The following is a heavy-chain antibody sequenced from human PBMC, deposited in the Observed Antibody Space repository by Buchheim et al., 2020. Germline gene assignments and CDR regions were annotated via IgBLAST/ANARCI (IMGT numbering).Heavy chain of an antibody. CDR1: GFTFSSYA. D-gene: IGHD3-22*01. J-gene: IGHJ5*02. Sequence: QVQLVESGGGVVQPGRSLRLSCAASGFTFSSYAMHWVRQAPGKGLEWVAVISYDGSNKYYADSVKGRFTISRDNSKNTRYLQMNSLRAEDTAVYYCARDLGPSGYFDWFDPWGQGTL. V-gene: IGHV3-30*04. CDR2: ISYDGSNK. CDR3: ARDLGPSGYFDWFDP.